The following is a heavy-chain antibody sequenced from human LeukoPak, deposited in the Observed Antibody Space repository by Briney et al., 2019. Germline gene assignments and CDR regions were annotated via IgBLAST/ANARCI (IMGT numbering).Heavy chain of an antibody. Sequence: SVKVSCKASGFTFTSSAMQWVRQARGQRLEWIGWIVVGSGNTNYAQKFQERVTITRDMSTSTAYMELSSLRSEDTAVYYCAAARSYYPYYYGMDVWGQGITVTVSS. CDR2: IVVGSGNT. CDR3: AAARSYYPYYYGMDV. CDR1: GFTFTSSA. D-gene: IGHD1-26*01. V-gene: IGHV1-58*02. J-gene: IGHJ6*02.